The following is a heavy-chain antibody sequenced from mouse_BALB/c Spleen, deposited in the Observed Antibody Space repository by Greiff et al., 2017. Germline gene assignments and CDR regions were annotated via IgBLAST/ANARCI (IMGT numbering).Heavy chain of an antibody. CDR1: GFTFSSYG. V-gene: IGHV5-6-3*01. CDR2: INSNGGST. D-gene: IGHD1-1*02. Sequence: EVQGVESGGGLVQPGGSLKLSCAASGFTFSSYGMSWVRQTPDKRLELVATINSNGGSTYYPDSVKGRFTISRDNAKNTLYLQMSSLKSEDTAMYYCARDGGNYVYYFDYWGQGTTLTVSS. J-gene: IGHJ2*01. CDR3: ARDGGNYVYYFDY.